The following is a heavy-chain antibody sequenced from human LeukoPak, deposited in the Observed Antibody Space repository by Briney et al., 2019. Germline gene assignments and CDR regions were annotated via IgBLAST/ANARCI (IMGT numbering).Heavy chain of an antibody. D-gene: IGHD3-22*01. CDR2: IYPGDSYN. CDR3: ARQNYYDSSGYYSCFDY. CDR1: NHFTSYC. V-gene: IGHV5-51*01. Sequence: GGAPEISLYGSWNHFTSYCIGWVRPIPGKGLEWSRIIYPGDSYNRYSGSFQGQVTISADKSISTAYLQWCSLKASDTAMYYCARQNYYDSSGYYSCFDYWGQGTLVTVSS. J-gene: IGHJ4*02.